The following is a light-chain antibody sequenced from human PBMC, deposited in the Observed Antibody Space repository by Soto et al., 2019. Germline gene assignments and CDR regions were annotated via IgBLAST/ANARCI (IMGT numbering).Light chain of an antibody. Sequence: QSVLTQPASVSGSPGQSLTISCTGTSIDIAPYNYVSWYQQHPGKAPKLIIYEVSYRPSGISNRFSGSKSGNTASLTISGLQAEDEADYYCSSYTSSTNYVCGTGTKAPS. CDR3: SSYTSSTNYV. J-gene: IGLJ1*01. CDR1: SIDIAPYNY. CDR2: EVS. V-gene: IGLV2-14*01.